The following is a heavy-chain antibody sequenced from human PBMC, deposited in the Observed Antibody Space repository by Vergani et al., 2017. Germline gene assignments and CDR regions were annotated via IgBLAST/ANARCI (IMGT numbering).Heavy chain of an antibody. CDR1: GGTFSSYA. J-gene: IGHJ4*02. CDR2: IIPIFGTA. CDR3: ARDIYYYYDSSGYYSSFDY. D-gene: IGHD3-22*01. V-gene: IGHV1-69*18. Sequence: QVQLVQSGAEVKKPGSSVKVSCKASGGTFSSYAISWVRQAPGQGLEWMGRIIPIFGTANYAQKFQGRVTITADESTSTAYMELSSLRSEYTAVYYCARDIYYYYDSSGYYSSFDYWGQGTLVTVSS.